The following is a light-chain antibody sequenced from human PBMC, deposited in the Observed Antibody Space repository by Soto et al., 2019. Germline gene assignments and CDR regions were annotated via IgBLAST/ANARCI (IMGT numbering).Light chain of an antibody. J-gene: IGLJ3*02. V-gene: IGLV1-44*01. Sequence: QSVVTQPPSASGTPGQRVTISCSGSSSNIGTNAVNWCQQLPGTAPRLLIYSNDKRPPGVPDRFSGSKSGTSASLGISGLQSEDEADYFCAVWDDSLNGWVFGGGTKLTVL. CDR3: AVWDDSLNGWV. CDR1: SSNIGTNA. CDR2: SND.